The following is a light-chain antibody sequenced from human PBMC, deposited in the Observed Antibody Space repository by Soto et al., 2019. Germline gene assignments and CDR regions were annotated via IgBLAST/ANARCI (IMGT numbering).Light chain of an antibody. CDR2: GAS. CDR3: QQYGSSPMYT. Sequence: EIVLTQSPGTLSLSPGERATLSCRASQSVSSSYLAWYQQKPGQAPRLLIYGASSRATGMPDRFSGSGSGTDFNRSISRLEPEDCAVYYCQQYGSSPMYTFGQGTKLEIK. V-gene: IGKV3-20*01. CDR1: QSVSSSY. J-gene: IGKJ2*01.